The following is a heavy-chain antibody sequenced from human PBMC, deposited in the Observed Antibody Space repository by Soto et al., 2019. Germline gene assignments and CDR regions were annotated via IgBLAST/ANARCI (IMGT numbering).Heavy chain of an antibody. CDR1: GYTFTSYD. V-gene: IGHV1-8*01. Sequence: QVQLVQSGAEVKKPGASVKVSCKASGYTFTSYDINWVRQATGQGREWMGWMNPNSGNTGYAQKFQGRATMNRNTSISTAYMELSSLRSEDTAVYYCARGPSADYDFWSGGTKSWVDPWGQGTLVTVSS. CDR3: ARGPSADYDFWSGGTKSWVDP. D-gene: IGHD3-3*01. CDR2: MNPNSGNT. J-gene: IGHJ5*02.